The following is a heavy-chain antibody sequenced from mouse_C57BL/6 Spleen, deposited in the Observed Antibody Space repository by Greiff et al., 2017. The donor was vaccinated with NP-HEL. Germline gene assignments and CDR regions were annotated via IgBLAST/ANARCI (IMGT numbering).Heavy chain of an antibody. D-gene: IGHD1-1*01. V-gene: IGHV1-81*01. J-gene: IGHJ4*01. CDR3: ARGYYGSRYYAMDY. CDR2: IYPRSGNT. CDR1: GYTFTSYG. Sequence: VQLVESGAELARPGASVKLSCKASGYTFTSYGISWVKQRTGQGLEWIGEIYPRSGNTYYNEKFKGKATLTADKSSSTAYMELRSLTSEDSAVYFCARGYYGSRYYAMDYWGQGTSVTVSS.